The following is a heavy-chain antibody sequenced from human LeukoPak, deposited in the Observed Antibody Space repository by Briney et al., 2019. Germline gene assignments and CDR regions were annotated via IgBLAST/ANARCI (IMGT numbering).Heavy chain of an antibody. J-gene: IGHJ3*02. D-gene: IGHD1-26*01. CDR3: ARRIVGATGLGAFDI. Sequence: SVKVSCKASGGTFSSYAISWVRQAPGQGLEWMGGIITIFGTANYAQKFQGRVTITADESTSTAYMELSSLRSEETAVYYCARRIVGATGLGAFDIWGQGTMVTVSS. CDR2: IITIFGTA. CDR1: GGTFSSYA. V-gene: IGHV1-69*01.